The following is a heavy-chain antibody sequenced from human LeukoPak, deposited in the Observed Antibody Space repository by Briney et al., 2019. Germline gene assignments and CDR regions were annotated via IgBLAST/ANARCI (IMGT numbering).Heavy chain of an antibody. D-gene: IGHD2-15*01. CDR2: INPSGGST. V-gene: IGHV1-46*01. CDR1: GYTFTSYY. J-gene: IGHJ4*02. Sequence: ASVKVSCKASGYTFTSYYMHWVRQAPGQGLEWVGIINPSGGSTSYAQNLQGRVTMTRDTSTSTVYMELSSLRSEDTAVYYCARAPNCSGGSCLRGYFDYWGQGTLVTVSS. CDR3: ARAPNCSGGSCLRGYFDY.